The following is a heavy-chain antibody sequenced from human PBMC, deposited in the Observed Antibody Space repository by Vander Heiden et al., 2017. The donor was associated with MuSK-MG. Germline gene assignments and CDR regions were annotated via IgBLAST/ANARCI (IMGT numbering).Heavy chain of an antibody. V-gene: IGHV3-23*01. CDR1: RFTVTSSA. D-gene: IGHD1-26*01. CDR3: AKVMSGSHWGLYYGMDV. J-gene: IGHJ6*02. Sequence: EVQMLGSGGGLVQPGGSLRLSCAASRFTVTSSAMSCVCQAPGKGLEWVSAISGSGGSTYYADSVKGRFTISRDNSKNTLYLQMNSLRAEDTAVYYCAKVMSGSHWGLYYGMDVWGQGTTVTVSS. CDR2: ISGSGGST.